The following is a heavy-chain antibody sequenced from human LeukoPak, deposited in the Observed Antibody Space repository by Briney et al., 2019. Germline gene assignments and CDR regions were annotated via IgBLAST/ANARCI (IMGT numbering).Heavy chain of an antibody. CDR2: ISSSGSTI. CDR3: ARGLLNRYSGYFDY. V-gene: IGHV3-11*04. CDR1: EFTFSNYN. Sequence: PGGSLKLSCAASEFTFSNYNMSWIRKAQGRGLDWVSYISSSGSTIYYADSVKGRFTISRDDAKNSLYLQMNSLRAEDTAVYYCARGLLNRYSGYFDYWGQGTLVTVSS. J-gene: IGHJ4*02. D-gene: IGHD1-26*01.